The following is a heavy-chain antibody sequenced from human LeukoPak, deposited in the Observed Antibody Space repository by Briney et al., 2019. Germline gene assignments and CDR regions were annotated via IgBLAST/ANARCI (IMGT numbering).Heavy chain of an antibody. CDR2: ISKSGSTI. CDR3: TRDGAIGGVRYYYGMDV. J-gene: IGHJ6*02. V-gene: IGHV3-48*03. D-gene: IGHD1-26*01. CDR1: GFIFSGYH. Sequence: GGSLRLSCAASGFIFSGYHMNWVRQAPGKGLEWLSYISKSGSTIYNADSVEGRFTISRDNAKNSLYLLMNSLRAEDTAVYYCTRDGAIGGVRYYYGMDVWGQGTTVTVTS.